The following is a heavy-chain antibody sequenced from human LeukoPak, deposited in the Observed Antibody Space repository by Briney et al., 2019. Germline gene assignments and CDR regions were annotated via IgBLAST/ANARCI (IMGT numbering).Heavy chain of an antibody. CDR1: GYTFTSYG. V-gene: IGHV1-18*01. J-gene: IGHJ3*02. CDR2: ISGYNGNT. Sequence: ASVKVSCKASGYTFTSYGISWVRQAPGQGLEWMGWISGYNGNTKNALKLQGRVTLTTDTSTSTAYMELRSLRSDDTAVYYCASAGGILRGAVDIWGQGTMVTVSS. D-gene: IGHD1-26*01. CDR3: ASAGGILRGAVDI.